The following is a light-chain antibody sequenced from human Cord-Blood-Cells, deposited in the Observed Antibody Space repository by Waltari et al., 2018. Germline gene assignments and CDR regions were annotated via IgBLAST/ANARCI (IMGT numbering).Light chain of an antibody. V-gene: IGLV2-14*03. J-gene: IGLJ3*02. CDR1: SSDVGGYNY. Sequence: QSALTQPASVSGSPGQSITISCTGTSSDVGGYNYVSWYQQHPGKAPKLMIFDVSYRPSGVSKRFPGSKSGNTASLTISGLQAEDEADYYCSSYTSSSTLWVFGGGTKLTVL. CDR3: SSYTSSSTLWV. CDR2: DVS.